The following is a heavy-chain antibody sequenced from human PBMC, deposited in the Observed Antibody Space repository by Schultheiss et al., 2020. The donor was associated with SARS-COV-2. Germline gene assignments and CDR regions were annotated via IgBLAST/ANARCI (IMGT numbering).Heavy chain of an antibody. Sequence: GGSLRLSCVASGFAFHSFDMHWVRQALGQGMEWLALIWYDGSNKNYAESVKGRVTIYRDNSKNTLDLQMDSLRVEDTAVYYCARADAFTVGLNVWGPGTTVTVSS. CDR3: ARADAFTVGLNV. CDR2: IWYDGSNK. J-gene: IGHJ6*02. CDR1: GFAFHSFD. D-gene: IGHD3/OR15-3a*01. V-gene: IGHV3-33*01.